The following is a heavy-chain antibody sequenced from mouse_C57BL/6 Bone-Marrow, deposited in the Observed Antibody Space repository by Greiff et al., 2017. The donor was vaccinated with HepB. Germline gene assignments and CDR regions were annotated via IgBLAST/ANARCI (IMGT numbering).Heavy chain of an antibody. V-gene: IGHV5-4*01. Sequence: EVQVVESGGGLVKPGGSLKLSCAASGFTFSSYAMSWVRQTPEKRLEWVATISDGGSYTYYPDNVKGRFTISRDNDKNNLYLQMSHLKSEDTAMYYCARIYYGNYDFDYWGQGTTLTVSS. D-gene: IGHD2-1*01. CDR3: ARIYYGNYDFDY. CDR1: GFTFSSYA. J-gene: IGHJ2*01. CDR2: ISDGGSYT.